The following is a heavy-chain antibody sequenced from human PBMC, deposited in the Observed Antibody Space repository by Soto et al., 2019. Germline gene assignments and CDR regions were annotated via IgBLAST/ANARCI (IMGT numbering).Heavy chain of an antibody. V-gene: IGHV3-74*01. Sequence: EVYLVESGGGLVQPGGSLRLSCSASGFTLSGFWMNWVRQAPGKGLMWVSHISPDGSDKAYADFGKGGFSISRDDSKDTVYLQLDSLRAEDTAIYYGVRDGESRWPYDSWGQGTRVTVSS. CDR1: GFTLSGFW. J-gene: IGHJ4*02. CDR3: VRDGESRWPYDS. CDR2: ISPDGSDK. D-gene: IGHD3-10*01.